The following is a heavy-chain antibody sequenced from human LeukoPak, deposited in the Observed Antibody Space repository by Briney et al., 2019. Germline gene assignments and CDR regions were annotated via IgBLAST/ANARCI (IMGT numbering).Heavy chain of an antibody. D-gene: IGHD6-19*01. CDR2: ISGGGGTT. CDR1: GFTFSSYG. J-gene: IGHJ4*02. V-gene: IGHV3-23*01. CDR3: TRPYSSGYY. Sequence: PGGTLRLSCAASGFTFSSYGMSWVRQAPGKGLEWVSAISGGGGTTYYADSVKGRFTISRDNSKNTLYLQMNSLRAEDTAVYYCTRPYSSGYYWGQGTLVTVSS.